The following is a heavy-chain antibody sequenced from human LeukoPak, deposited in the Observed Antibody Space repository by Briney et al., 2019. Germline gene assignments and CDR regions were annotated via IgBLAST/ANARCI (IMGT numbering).Heavy chain of an antibody. CDR3: ASLGHPVRDWLGLYYFDY. J-gene: IGHJ4*02. CDR1: GGTFSSYA. D-gene: IGHD3/OR15-3a*01. Sequence: SVKVSCKASGGTFSSYAISWVRQAPGQGLEWMGRIIPILGIANYAQKFQGRVTITADKSTSTAYMELSSLRSEDTAVYYCASLGHPVRDWLGLYYFDYWGQGTLVTVSS. V-gene: IGHV1-69*04. CDR2: IIPILGIA.